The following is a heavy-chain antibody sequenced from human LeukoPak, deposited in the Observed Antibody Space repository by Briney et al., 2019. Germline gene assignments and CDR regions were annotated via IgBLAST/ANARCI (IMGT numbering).Heavy chain of an antibody. J-gene: IGHJ3*02. CDR3: ARDVVVTASPDAFDI. V-gene: IGHV4-31*03. CDR2: ISKSGTA. Sequence: SQTLSLTCSVSGDSVTSDGYYWTWIRQHPGKGLEWIGYISKSGTASYNPSLESRVSISVDTSKNQFSLRLNSVTAADTAVYYCARDVVVTASPDAFDIWGQGTMVIVSS. CDR1: GDSVTSDGYY. D-gene: IGHD2-21*02.